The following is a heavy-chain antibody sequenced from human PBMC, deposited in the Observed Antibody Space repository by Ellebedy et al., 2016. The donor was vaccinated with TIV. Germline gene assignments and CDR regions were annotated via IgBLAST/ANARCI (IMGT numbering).Heavy chain of an antibody. CDR1: GFTFSTYT. Sequence: GGSLRLSCAASGFTFSTYTIHWVRQAPGKGLEWVAAILYDGISKYYADSVKGRFTISRDNSKNTLYLQMNSLRAEDTAVYYCSRHTDYALDYWGQGALVTVSS. V-gene: IGHV3-30-3*01. J-gene: IGHJ4*02. CDR3: SRHTDYALDY. CDR2: ILYDGISK. D-gene: IGHD4-17*01.